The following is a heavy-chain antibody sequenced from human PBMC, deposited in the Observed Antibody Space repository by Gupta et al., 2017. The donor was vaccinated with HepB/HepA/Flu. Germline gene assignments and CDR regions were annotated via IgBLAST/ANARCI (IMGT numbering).Heavy chain of an antibody. D-gene: IGHD4-11*01. CDR3: ARDKTTVTNTFDY. J-gene: IGHJ4*02. Sequence: GAEVKKPGVSVKVSCKASGYTFPSYNMHWVRQAPGQGLEWLGIINPSGGGTTYAQKFQGRVTLTRDTSTSTVYMELSSLRSEDTAVYYCARDKTTVTNTFDYWGQGTLVTVSS. CDR2: INPSGGGT. V-gene: IGHV1-46*01. CDR1: GYTFPSYN.